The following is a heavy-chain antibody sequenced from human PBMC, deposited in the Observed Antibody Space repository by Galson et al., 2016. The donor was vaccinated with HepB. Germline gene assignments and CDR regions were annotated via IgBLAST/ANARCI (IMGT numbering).Heavy chain of an antibody. Sequence: SLRLSCAASGFTFSGYAMHWVRQAPGKGLEWVAVISYDGSNKYYADSVKGRFTISRDNSKNTLYLQMNSLRAEDTAVYYCARDGPNRLTWGGRYFYFCMDVWGQGTTVTVSS. CDR3: ARDGPNRLTWGGRYFYFCMDV. CDR1: GFTFSGYA. D-gene: IGHD2/OR15-2a*01. CDR2: ISYDGSNK. V-gene: IGHV3-30*04. J-gene: IGHJ6*02.